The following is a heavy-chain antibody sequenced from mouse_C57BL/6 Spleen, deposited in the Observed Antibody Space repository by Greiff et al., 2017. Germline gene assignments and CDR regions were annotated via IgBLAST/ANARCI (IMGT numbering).Heavy chain of an antibody. CDR1: GYTFTDYY. CDR3: ARGEGDDSDY. J-gene: IGHJ2*01. CDR2: IYPGSGNT. V-gene: IGHV1-76*01. Sequence: QVHVKQSGAELVRPGASVKLSCKASGYTFTDYYINWVKQRPGQGLEWIARIYPGSGNTYYNEKFKGKATLTAEKSSSTAYMQLSTLTSEDSAVYICARGEGDDSDYWGQGTTLTVSS. D-gene: IGHD2-13*01.